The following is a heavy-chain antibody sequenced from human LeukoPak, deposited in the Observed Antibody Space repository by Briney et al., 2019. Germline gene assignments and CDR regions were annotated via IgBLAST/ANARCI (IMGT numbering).Heavy chain of an antibody. CDR1: GFTFSSYS. D-gene: IGHD5-12*01. V-gene: IGHV3-21*01. Sequence: GGSLRLSCAASGFTFSSYSMNWVRQDPGKGLEWVSSISSSSSYIYYADSVKGRFTISRDNAKNSLYLQMNSLRAEDTAVYYCARAGYSGYDYVLKLNAFDIWGQGTMVTVSS. CDR2: ISSSSSYI. J-gene: IGHJ3*02. CDR3: ARAGYSGYDYVLKLNAFDI.